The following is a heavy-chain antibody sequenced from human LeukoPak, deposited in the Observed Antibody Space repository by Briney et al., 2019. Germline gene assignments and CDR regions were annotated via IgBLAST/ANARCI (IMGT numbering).Heavy chain of an antibody. V-gene: IGHV3-21*01. CDR2: ITSGNYM. Sequence: PGGSLRLSCAASGFTFSSFSMNWVRQAPGKGLEWVSSITSGNYMYYADSVKGRFTISRDNAKNSLYLQMNSLRAEDTAVYYCAREVEGYSSSSEDYWGQRTLVTVSS. J-gene: IGHJ4*02. CDR1: GFTFSSFS. CDR3: AREVEGYSSSSEDY. D-gene: IGHD6-6*01.